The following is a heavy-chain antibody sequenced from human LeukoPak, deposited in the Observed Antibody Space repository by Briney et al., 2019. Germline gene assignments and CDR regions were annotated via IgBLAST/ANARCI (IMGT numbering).Heavy chain of an antibody. CDR2: MYHGGSA. J-gene: IGHJ4*02. D-gene: IGHD1-1*01. CDR1: GGSISSGGYY. Sequence: PSETLSLTCTVSGGSISSGGYYWSWIRQSPGKALEWIGYMYHGGSAHYSPSLKSRVTISIATSKNQISLKVASVTAADTAVYFCARVRGQLWPPDYWGQGTQVIVSS. CDR3: ARVRGQLWPPDY. V-gene: IGHV4-61*08.